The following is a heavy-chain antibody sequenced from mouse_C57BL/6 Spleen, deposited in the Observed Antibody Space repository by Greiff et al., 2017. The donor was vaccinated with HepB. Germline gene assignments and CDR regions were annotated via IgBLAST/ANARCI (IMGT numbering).Heavy chain of an antibody. CDR1: GFSFNTYA. J-gene: IGHJ4*01. Sequence: VESGGGLVQPKGSLKLSCAASGFSFNTYAKNWVRQAPGKGLEWVARIRSKSNNYATYYADSVKDRFTISRDDSESMLYLQMNNLKTDDTAMYYCVRHGTGAIDYWGQGTSVTVSS. V-gene: IGHV10-1*01. CDR3: VRHGTGAIDY. D-gene: IGHD4-1*01. CDR2: IRSKSNNYAT.